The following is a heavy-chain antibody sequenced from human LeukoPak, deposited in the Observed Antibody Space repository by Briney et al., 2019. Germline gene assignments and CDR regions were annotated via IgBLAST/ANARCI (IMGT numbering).Heavy chain of an antibody. CDR3: ARDRSGGSLTTLYDY. V-gene: IGHV1-69*06. Sequence: SVKVSCMASGGTFSSYAISWVRQAPGQGLEWMGGIITIFGTTNYAQKFQGRVTIIADKSTSTAYMELSSLRSEDTAVYYCARDRSGGSLTTLYDYWGQGTLVTVSS. D-gene: IGHD2-15*01. J-gene: IGHJ4*02. CDR2: IITIFGTT. CDR1: GGTFSSYA.